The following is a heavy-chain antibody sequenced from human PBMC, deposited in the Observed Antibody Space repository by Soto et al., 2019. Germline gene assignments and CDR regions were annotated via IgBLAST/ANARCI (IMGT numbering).Heavy chain of an antibody. CDR2: ISDRGDTT. CDR3: AKDKPTTTSFDY. Sequence: GGSLRLSCAASGFTISSYAMSWVRQAPGKGLEWVSAISDRGDTTHYADSVKGRFTTSRDTSKNTLYLQINTLRAEDTAVYYCAKDKPTTTSFDYWGRGTLDTVS. V-gene: IGHV3-23*01. CDR1: GFTISSYA. D-gene: IGHD1-1*01. J-gene: IGHJ4*02.